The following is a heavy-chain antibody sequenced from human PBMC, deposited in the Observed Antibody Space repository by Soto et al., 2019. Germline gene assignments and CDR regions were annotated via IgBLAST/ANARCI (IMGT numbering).Heavy chain of an antibody. Sequence: GGSLRLSCVASGFTISGYWMSWVRQAPGKGLQWVANIKQDGSEKHYVGSVQGRFTISKDNAKNSLFLQMNSLRAEDTAVYYCARALVVVTEYFDYWGQGILVTVS. D-gene: IGHD3-22*01. CDR1: GFTISGYW. J-gene: IGHJ4*02. CDR3: ARALVVVTEYFDY. V-gene: IGHV3-7*03. CDR2: IKQDGSEK.